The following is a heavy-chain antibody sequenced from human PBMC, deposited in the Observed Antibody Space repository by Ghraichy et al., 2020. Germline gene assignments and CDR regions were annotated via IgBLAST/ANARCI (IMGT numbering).Heavy chain of an antibody. CDR1: GFTFSSYW. CDR3: SIAIYHYWYFDL. J-gene: IGHJ2*01. V-gene: IGHV3-7*03. Sequence: GGSLRLSCAASGFTFSSYWMSWVRQAPGKGLEWVANIKQDGSEKYYVDSVKGRFTISRDNAKNSLYLQMNSLRAEDTAVYYCSIAIYHYWYFDLWGRGTLVTVSS. D-gene: IGHD2-21*01. CDR2: IKQDGSEK.